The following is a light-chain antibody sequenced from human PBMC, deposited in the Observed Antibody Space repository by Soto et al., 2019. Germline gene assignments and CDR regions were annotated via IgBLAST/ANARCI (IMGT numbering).Light chain of an antibody. Sequence: IQMTQSPSSLSASVGDRVIITCRSDHSINNYLNWYQQRPGKVPKLLIYAASTLQSGVPSRFSGRGSVRVFTLTINSLQPEDFATYYCQQSYSTLGTFGRGTRVEI. CDR2: AAS. V-gene: IGKV1-39*01. CDR1: HSINNY. J-gene: IGKJ2*01. CDR3: QQSYSTLGT.